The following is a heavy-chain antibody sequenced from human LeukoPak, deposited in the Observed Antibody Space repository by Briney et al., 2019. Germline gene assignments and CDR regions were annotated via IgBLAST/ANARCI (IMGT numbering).Heavy chain of an antibody. D-gene: IGHD6-13*01. J-gene: IGHJ5*02. Sequence: KPSETLSLTXAVYGGSFSGYYWSWLRQPPGKGLEWIGEINHSGSTNYNPSLKSRVTISVDTSKNQFSLKLSSVTAADTAVYYCARPLAAAGTSYDPWGQGTLVTVSS. V-gene: IGHV4-34*01. CDR1: GGSFSGYY. CDR2: INHSGST. CDR3: ARPLAAAGTSYDP.